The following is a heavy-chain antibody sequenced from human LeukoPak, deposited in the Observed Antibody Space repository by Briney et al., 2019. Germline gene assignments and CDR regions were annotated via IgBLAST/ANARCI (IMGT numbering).Heavy chain of an antibody. J-gene: IGHJ4*02. CDR3: AKYTDPGYSSGWDEGYFDY. CDR2: IRYDGSNK. CDR1: GFTFSNYG. Sequence: PGGSLRLSCEASGFTFSNYGMHWVRQGPGKGLQWVAFIRYDGSNKYYADSVKGRFTISRDNSKNTLYLQMNSLRAEDTAVYYCAKYTDPGYSSGWDEGYFDYWGQGTLVTVSS. V-gene: IGHV3-30*02. D-gene: IGHD6-19*01.